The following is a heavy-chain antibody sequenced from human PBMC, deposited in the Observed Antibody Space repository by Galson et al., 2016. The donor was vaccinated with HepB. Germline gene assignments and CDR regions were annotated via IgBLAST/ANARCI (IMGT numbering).Heavy chain of an antibody. CDR1: GGSISGYY. CDR3: ARSILGYYYSMDV. Sequence: LSLTCTVSGGSISGYYWSWIRQPPGKGLEWIGYVYYSGSTNYNPSLKSRVTISVDTSNNQFSLNLSSVTAADTAVYLCARSILGYYYSMDVWGKGTTVTVSS. CDR2: VYYSGST. V-gene: IGHV4-59*01. J-gene: IGHJ6*04. D-gene: IGHD3-16*01.